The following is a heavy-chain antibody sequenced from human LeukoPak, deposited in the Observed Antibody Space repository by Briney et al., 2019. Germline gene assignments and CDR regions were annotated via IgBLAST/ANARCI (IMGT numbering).Heavy chain of an antibody. CDR2: IYYSGST. V-gene: IGHV4-59*01. Sequence: PSETLSLTCTVSGGSISSYYWSWIRQPPGKGLEWIGYIYYSGSTNYNPSLKSRVTISVDTSKNQFSLKLSSVTAADTAVYYCARDDCSSTGCYFRWFDPWGQGTLVTVSS. D-gene: IGHD2-2*01. CDR1: GGSISSYY. J-gene: IGHJ5*02. CDR3: ARDDCSSTGCYFRWFDP.